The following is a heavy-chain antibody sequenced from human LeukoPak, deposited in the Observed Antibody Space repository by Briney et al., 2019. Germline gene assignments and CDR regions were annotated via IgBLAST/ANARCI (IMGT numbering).Heavy chain of an antibody. CDR3: ARNAWKSSDSGRGRMDV. CDR2: ISYDGSDK. V-gene: IGHV3-30*03. J-gene: IGHJ6*02. Sequence: PGGSLRLSCVVSGFTFSSYGMHWVRQAPGKGLEWVAVISYDGSDKFYADSVKGRFTISRDDAKNSLYLQMNSLRAEDTAVYYCARNAWKSSDSGRGRMDVWGQGTTVTVSS. CDR1: GFTFSSYG. D-gene: IGHD3-10*01.